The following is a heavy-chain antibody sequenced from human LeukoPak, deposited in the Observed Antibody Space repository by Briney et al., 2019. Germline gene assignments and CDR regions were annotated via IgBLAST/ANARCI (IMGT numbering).Heavy chain of an antibody. J-gene: IGHJ6*02. D-gene: IGHD5/OR15-5a*01. V-gene: IGHV3-15*01. Sequence: GGSLRLSCAASGFTFSDHFMDWVRQAPGKGLEWVGRIKSKTDGGTTDYAAPVKGRFTISRDDSKNTLYLQMNSLKTEDTAVYYCTTHGLRPVSGMDVWGQGTTVTVSS. CDR1: GFTFSDHF. CDR3: TTHGLRPVSGMDV. CDR2: IKSKTDGGTT.